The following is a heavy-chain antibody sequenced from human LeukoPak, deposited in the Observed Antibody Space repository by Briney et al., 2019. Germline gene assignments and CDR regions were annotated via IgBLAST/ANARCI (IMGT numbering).Heavy chain of an antibody. D-gene: IGHD4-23*01. CDR3: ARDYGGNSDY. Sequence: GGSLRLSCAGSGFTFSPFTMNWVRQAPGKGLEWVSSITSTSAYIYCADSVKGRFTISRDNAKKSLYLQMSSLRDEDTAVYYCARDYGGNSDYWGQGALVTVSS. CDR1: GFTFSPFT. J-gene: IGHJ4*02. V-gene: IGHV3-21*01. CDR2: ITSTSAYI.